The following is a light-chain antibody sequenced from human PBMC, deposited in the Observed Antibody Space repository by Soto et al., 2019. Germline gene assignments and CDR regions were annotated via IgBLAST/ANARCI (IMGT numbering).Light chain of an antibody. CDR3: QQYNNWPLT. J-gene: IGKJ1*01. Sequence: EIVMTQSPATLSVSPGERATLSCRASQSVSSKLAWFQQKPGQAPRLLIYGASTRATGIPAGFSGSGSGTEFTLTISSLQSEDFAVYYCQQYNNWPLTFGQGTRVEIK. CDR1: QSVSSK. CDR2: GAS. V-gene: IGKV3-15*01.